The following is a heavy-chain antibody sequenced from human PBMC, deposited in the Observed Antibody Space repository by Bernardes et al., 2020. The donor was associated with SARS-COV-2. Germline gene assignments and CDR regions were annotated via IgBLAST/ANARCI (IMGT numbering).Heavy chain of an antibody. V-gene: IGHV3-48*02. Sequence: GGSLRLSCAASGFTFRTYSMNWVRPGPGKGLEWVSYISSTSSTIYYADSVKGRFTISRDNAKNSLFLQMNSLRDEDTAVYYCASFSRSTSTSGAFDVWGQGTMVTVSS. CDR2: ISSTSSTI. CDR3: ASFSRSTSTSGAFDV. CDR1: GFTFRTYS. D-gene: IGHD2-2*01. J-gene: IGHJ3*01.